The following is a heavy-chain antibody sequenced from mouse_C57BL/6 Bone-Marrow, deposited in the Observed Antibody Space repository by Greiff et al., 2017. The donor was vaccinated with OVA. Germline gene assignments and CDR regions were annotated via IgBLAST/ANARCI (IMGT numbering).Heavy chain of an antibody. CDR1: GYTFTDYN. J-gene: IGHJ2*01. CDR3: ARYDYDGRNFDY. Sequence: EVQLQQSGPELVKPGASVKIPCKASGYTFTDYNMDWVKQSHGKSLEWIGDINPNNGGTIYNQKFKGKATLTVDKSSSTAYMELRSLTSEDTAVYYCARYDYDGRNFDYWGQGTTLTVSS. CDR2: INPNNGGT. D-gene: IGHD2-4*01. V-gene: IGHV1-18*01.